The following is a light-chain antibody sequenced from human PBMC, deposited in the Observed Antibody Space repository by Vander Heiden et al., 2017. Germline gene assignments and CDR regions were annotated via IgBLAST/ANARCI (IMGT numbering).Light chain of an antibody. J-gene: IGKJ2*01. Sequence: EIVMAQSPATLSVSPGERATLSCRASQSVSSNFAWYQQKPGQAPSLLIYDASTGATGIPARFSGSGSGTEFTLTISSLQSEDFAVYFCQHYNNWPYTFGQGTKLEI. CDR3: QHYNNWPYT. V-gene: IGKV3-15*01. CDR1: QSVSSN. CDR2: DAS.